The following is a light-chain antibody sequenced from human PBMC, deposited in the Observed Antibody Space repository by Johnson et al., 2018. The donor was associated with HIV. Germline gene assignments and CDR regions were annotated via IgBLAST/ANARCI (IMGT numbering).Light chain of an antibody. CDR1: SSNIGNNY. CDR2: DNN. Sequence: SVLTQPPSVSAAPGQKVTISCSGSSSNIGNNYVSWYQQLPGTAPKLLIYDNNKRPSGIPDRFSGSKSGTSATLGITGLQTVDEADYYCGTWDSSLSAVFGTGTKVTVL. CDR3: GTWDSSLSAV. J-gene: IGLJ1*01. V-gene: IGLV1-51*01.